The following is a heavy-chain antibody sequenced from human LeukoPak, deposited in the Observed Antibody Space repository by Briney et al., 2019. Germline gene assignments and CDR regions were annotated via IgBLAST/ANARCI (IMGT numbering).Heavy chain of an antibody. CDR3: ARGVLGEYPFDY. Sequence: PSETLCLTCTVSGVSISSYYWSWIRQPPGKGLEWIGYIYYSGSTNYNPSLKSSVTISVDTSKNQFSLKLSSVTAADTAVYYCARGVLGEYPFDYWGQGTLVTVSS. D-gene: IGHD3-10*02. J-gene: IGHJ4*02. CDR1: GVSISSYY. V-gene: IGHV4-59*01. CDR2: IYYSGST.